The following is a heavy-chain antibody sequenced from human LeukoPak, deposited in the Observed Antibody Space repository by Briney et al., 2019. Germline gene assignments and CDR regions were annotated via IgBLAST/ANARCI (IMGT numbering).Heavy chain of an antibody. CDR3: ARDTPYLGGRFDP. J-gene: IGHJ5*02. Sequence: SETLSLTCTVSGGSISSSSYYWGWIRQPPGKGLEWIGSIYYSGSTYYNPSLKSRVTISVDTSKNQFSLKLSSVTAADTAVYYCARDTPYLGGRFDPWGQGTLVTVSS. CDR1: GGSISSSSYY. CDR2: IYYSGST. V-gene: IGHV4-39*07.